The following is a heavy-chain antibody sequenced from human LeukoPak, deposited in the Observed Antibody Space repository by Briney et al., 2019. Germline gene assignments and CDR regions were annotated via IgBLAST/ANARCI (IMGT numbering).Heavy chain of an antibody. CDR1: GGSFSGYY. CDR2: INHSGST. J-gene: IGHJ4*02. CDR3: ARGRHDYGDYDFDY. Sequence: SETLSLTCAVYGGSFSGYYWSWIRQPPGKGLEWIGEINHSGSTNYDPSLKSRVTISVDTSKNQFSLKLSSVTAADTAVYYCARGRHDYGDYDFDYWGQGTLVTVSS. D-gene: IGHD4-17*01. V-gene: IGHV4-34*01.